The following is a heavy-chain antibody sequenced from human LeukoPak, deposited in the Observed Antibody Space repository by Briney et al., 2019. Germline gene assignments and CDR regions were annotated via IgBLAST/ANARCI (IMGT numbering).Heavy chain of an antibody. D-gene: IGHD1-14*01. CDR3: ASPNRGNAFDI. CDR1: GFTFSSYS. J-gene: IGHJ3*02. CDR2: ISSSSSYI. V-gene: IGHV3-21*01. Sequence: GGSLRLSCAASGFTFSSYSMNWVRQAPGKGLEWVSSISSSSSYIYYADSVKGRFTISRDNAKNSLYLQMSSLRAEDTAVYYCASPNRGNAFDIWGQGTMVTVSS.